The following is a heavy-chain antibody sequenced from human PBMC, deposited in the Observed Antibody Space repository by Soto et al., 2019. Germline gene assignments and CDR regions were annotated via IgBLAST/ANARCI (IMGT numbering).Heavy chain of an antibody. Sequence: QVQLQESGPGLVKPSETLSLTCTVSGGSISSYYWSWIRQPPGKGLEWIGYIYYSGSTNYTPSLKGRVTIAVDTSKNQFSLKLSSVTAADTAMYYCARAYSGYDHFDYWGQGTLVTVSS. D-gene: IGHD5-12*01. J-gene: IGHJ4*02. CDR1: GGSISSYY. CDR2: IYYSGST. CDR3: ARAYSGYDHFDY. V-gene: IGHV4-59*01.